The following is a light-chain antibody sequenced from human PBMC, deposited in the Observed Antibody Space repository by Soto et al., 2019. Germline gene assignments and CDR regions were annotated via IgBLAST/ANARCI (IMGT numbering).Light chain of an antibody. J-gene: IGLJ2*01. CDR1: SSDGGGYNY. CDR3: SSCRSTTTLVV. CDR2: EVS. V-gene: IGLV2-14*01. Sequence: QSALTQPASVSGSPGQSITISCTGTSSDGGGYNYVSWYQQYPGKAPKLMIYEVSNRPSGVSSRFSGSKSGNTASLTISGLQAEDEADYYCSSCRSTTTLVVCGGGTKLTVL.